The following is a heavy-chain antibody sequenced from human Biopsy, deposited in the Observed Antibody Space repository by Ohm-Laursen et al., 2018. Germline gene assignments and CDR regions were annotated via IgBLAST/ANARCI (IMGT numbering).Heavy chain of an antibody. Sequence: SDTLSLTCTVSGVSISSYFWSWIRQPLGKGLEWIGYVSYSGNTKYNPSLKSRLTISLDTSKNQLSLRLSSVTAADSAIYYCARERQFRFLEGAFDYWGQGILVTVSS. CDR3: ARERQFRFLEGAFDY. CDR2: VSYSGNT. V-gene: IGHV4-59*01. J-gene: IGHJ4*02. CDR1: GVSISSYF. D-gene: IGHD3-3*01.